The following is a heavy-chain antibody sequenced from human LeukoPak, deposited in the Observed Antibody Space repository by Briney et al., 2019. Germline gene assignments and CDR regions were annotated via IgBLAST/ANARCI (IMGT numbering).Heavy chain of an antibody. J-gene: IGHJ5*02. V-gene: IGHV1-46*01. Sequence: ASAKVSCKASGYTFTSYYMHWVRQAPGQGLEWMGIINPSGGSTSYAQKFQGRVTMTRDTSTSTVYMELSSLRSEDTAVYFCARDACSTTICQAGGNWFDPWGQGTLVIVSS. D-gene: IGHD2-2*01. CDR1: GYTFTSYY. CDR2: INPSGGST. CDR3: ARDACSTTICQAGGNWFDP.